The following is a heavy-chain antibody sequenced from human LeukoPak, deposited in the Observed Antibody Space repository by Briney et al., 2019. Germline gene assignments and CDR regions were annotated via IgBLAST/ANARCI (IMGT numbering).Heavy chain of an antibody. Sequence: ASVKVSCKASGYTFTDYYIHWVRQAPGQGLEWMGIISPSGGSSSYAQKFQGRVTMTRDKSTSTVYMELSRLRSEDTAVYYCARVSEETGSDYWGQGTLVTVSS. CDR3: ARVSEETGSDY. CDR2: ISPSGGSS. V-gene: IGHV1-46*01. CDR1: GYTFTDYY. J-gene: IGHJ4*02. D-gene: IGHD3-10*01.